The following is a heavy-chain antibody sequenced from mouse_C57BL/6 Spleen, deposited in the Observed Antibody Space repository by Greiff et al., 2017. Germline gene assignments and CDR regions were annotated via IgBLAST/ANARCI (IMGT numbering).Heavy chain of an antibody. D-gene: IGHD2-5*01. V-gene: IGHV5-17*01. CDR2: ISSGSSTI. CDR3: ARQSNYVTAMDY. CDR1: GFTFSDYG. Sequence: EVMLVESGGGLVKPGGSLKLSCAASGFTFSDYGMHWVRQAPEKGLERVAYISSGSSTIYYADTVKGRFTISRDNAKNTLFLQMTSLRSEDTAMYYCARQSNYVTAMDYWGQGTSVTVSS. J-gene: IGHJ4*01.